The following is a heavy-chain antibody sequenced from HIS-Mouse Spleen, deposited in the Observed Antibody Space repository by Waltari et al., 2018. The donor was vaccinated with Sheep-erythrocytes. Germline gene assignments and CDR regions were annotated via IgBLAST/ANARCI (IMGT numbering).Heavy chain of an antibody. CDR1: GGSISSGDYY. CDR2: IYYSGST. D-gene: IGHD7-27*01. Sequence: QVQLQESGPGLVKPSQTLSLTCTVSGGSISSGDYYWSWIRQPPGKGLEWIGYIYYSGSTYYNPSLKSRVTIAVDTSKNQFSLKLSSVTAADTAVYYCARALANWGSSFDYWGQGTLVTFSS. J-gene: IGHJ4*02. CDR3: ARALANWGSSFDY. V-gene: IGHV4-30-4*01.